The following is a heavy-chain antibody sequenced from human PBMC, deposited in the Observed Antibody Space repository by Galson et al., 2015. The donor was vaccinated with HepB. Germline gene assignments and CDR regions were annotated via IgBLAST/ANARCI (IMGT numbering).Heavy chain of an antibody. CDR1: GFTFSNAW. D-gene: IGHD1-26*01. V-gene: IGHV3-15*01. CDR2: IKSNTDGGTT. CDR3: TTAWGYFNY. Sequence: SLRLSCAASGFTFSNAWMSWVRQAPGKGLEWVGRIKSNTDGGTTDYAAPVKGRITISRDDSENTLYLQMNSPKTEDTTVYYCTTAWGYFNYWGQGTLVTVSS. J-gene: IGHJ4*02.